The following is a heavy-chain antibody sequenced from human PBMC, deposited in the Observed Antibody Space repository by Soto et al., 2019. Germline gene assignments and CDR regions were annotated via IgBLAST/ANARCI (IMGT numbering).Heavy chain of an antibody. V-gene: IGHV3-30*18. CDR3: AKRRGDHSNYSWGIDV. CDR2: ISYDGSHK. J-gene: IGHJ6*02. D-gene: IGHD4-4*01. Sequence: QVQLVESGGGVVQPGRSLRLSCAASGFTFNNYGMHWVRQAPGKGLVWVTVISYDGSHKYYADSVKGRFTISRDNSKNTLYLQMNSLRDEDTAGYYCAKRRGDHSNYSWGIDVWGQGTTVTVSS. CDR1: GFTFNNYG.